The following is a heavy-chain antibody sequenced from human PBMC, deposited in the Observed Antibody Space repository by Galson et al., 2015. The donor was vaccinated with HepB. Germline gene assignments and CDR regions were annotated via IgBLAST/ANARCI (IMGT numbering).Heavy chain of an antibody. V-gene: IGHV4-4*02. Sequence: SETLSLTCTVSGVSITTTKWWTWVRQAPGKGLEWIGEIYFTGSTNLNPSLKSRVTLSVDKSTNQFSLKLTSGTAADTAIYYCAKSAGTLSYFYGMDVWGRGTTVTVSS. CDR1: GVSITTTKW. D-gene: IGHD3-10*01. CDR3: AKSAGTLSYFYGMDV. J-gene: IGHJ6*02. CDR2: IYFTGST.